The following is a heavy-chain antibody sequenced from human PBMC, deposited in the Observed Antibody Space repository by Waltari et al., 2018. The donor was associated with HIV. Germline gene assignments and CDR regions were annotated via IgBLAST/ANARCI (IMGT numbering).Heavy chain of an antibody. CDR1: GITFRSYR. V-gene: IGHV3-74*01. Sequence: EVQLVESGGGLVQPGGSLRLSCAASGITFRSYRMHWVRQAPGKGLVWVSRIHSDGSSTSYADFVKGRFTISRDNAKNTLYLQMNSLRAEDTAIYYCARREATVVRGVYYYGMDVWGQGTTVTVSS. J-gene: IGHJ6*02. CDR2: IHSDGSST. CDR3: ARREATVVRGVYYYGMDV. D-gene: IGHD3-10*01.